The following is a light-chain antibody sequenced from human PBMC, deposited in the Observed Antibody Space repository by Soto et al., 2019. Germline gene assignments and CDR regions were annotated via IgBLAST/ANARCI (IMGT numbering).Light chain of an antibody. V-gene: IGLV2-23*01. CDR3: CTYAGSSPI. CDR1: NSDVGSYNL. J-gene: IGLJ2*01. CDR2: EDT. Sequence: QSVLTQPASVSGSPGQSITISCTGTNSDVGSYNLVSWYQQHSGKAPKLMIYEDTKRPSGISNRFSGSTSGSTASLTISGLQAEDEADYYCCTYAGSSPIFGGGTKLTVL.